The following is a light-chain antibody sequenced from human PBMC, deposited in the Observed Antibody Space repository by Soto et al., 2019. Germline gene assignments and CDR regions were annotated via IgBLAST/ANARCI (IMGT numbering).Light chain of an antibody. CDR2: ENN. J-gene: IGLJ1*01. CDR3: QTWDSSVSYV. V-gene: IGLV3-1*01. CDR1: KLGDKY. Sequence: SYELTQPPSVSVSPGQTATIPCSGDKLGDKYACWYQQKPGQSPVLVIYENNKRPSGIPERFSGSNSGNTATLTISGTQTMDEADYYCQTWDSSVSYVFGTGTKLTVL.